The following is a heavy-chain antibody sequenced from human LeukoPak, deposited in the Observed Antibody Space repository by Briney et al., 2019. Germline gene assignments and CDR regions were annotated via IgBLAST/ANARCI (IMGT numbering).Heavy chain of an antibody. Sequence: ASVKVSCKASGYTFTSYDINWVRQATGQGLEWMGWMNPNSGNTGYAQKFQGRVTMTRNTSISTAYMELSSLRSEDTAVYYCARDEDSSSWTSWECWGQGTLVTVSS. CDR3: ARDEDSSSWTSWEC. CDR2: MNPNSGNT. J-gene: IGHJ4*02. V-gene: IGHV1-8*01. CDR1: GYTFTSYD. D-gene: IGHD6-13*01.